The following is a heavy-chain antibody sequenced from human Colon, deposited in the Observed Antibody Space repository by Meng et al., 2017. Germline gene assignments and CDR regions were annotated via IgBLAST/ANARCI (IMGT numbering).Heavy chain of an antibody. CDR2: ISYDGTYK. D-gene: IGHD6-13*01. CDR1: GFPFSTYT. V-gene: IGHV3-30*04. CDR3: SRANSSTWHYFDY. Sequence: GESLKISCAASGFPFSTYTIHWVRQAPGKGPEWVAVISYDGTYKYYADSVRGRFTISRDTSKNTLFLQMNSLRPEDTAVYYCSRANSSTWHYFDYWGQGTLVTVSS. J-gene: IGHJ4*02.